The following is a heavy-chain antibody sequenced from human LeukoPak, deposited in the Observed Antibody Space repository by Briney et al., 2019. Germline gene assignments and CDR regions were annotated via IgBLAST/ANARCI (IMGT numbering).Heavy chain of an antibody. Sequence: GGSLRLSCAASGFTLSDYYMSWIGQAQGKGLEWVSYISSSGSTIYYADSVKGRFTISRDNAKNSLYLQMNSLRAEDTAVYYCARTPGGDCSSTSCYGWGQGTLVTVSS. D-gene: IGHD2-2*01. CDR3: ARTPGGDCSSTSCYG. J-gene: IGHJ4*02. CDR2: ISSSGSTI. V-gene: IGHV3-11*04. CDR1: GFTLSDYY.